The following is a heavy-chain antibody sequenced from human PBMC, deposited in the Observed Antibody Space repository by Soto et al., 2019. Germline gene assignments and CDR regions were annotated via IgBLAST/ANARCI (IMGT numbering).Heavy chain of an antibody. CDR2: IYYSGST. D-gene: IGHD2-2*01. CDR1: GGSISSGGYY. V-gene: IGHV4-31*03. Sequence: KPSETLSLTCTVSGGSISSGGYYWSWIRQHPGKGLEWIGYIYYSGSTYYNPSLKSRVTISVDTSKNQFSLKLSSVTAADTAVYYCASLLAPNCSSTSCYGTFDYWGQGTLVTVSS. CDR3: ASLLAPNCSSTSCYGTFDY. J-gene: IGHJ4*02.